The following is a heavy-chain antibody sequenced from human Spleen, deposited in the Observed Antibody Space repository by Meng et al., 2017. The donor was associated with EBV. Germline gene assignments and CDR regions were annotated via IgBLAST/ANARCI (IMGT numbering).Heavy chain of an antibody. Sequence: QVQLVQSGAEVKKPGAPVKVSCKASGYTFTSYGISWVRQAPGQGLEWMGWISAYNGNTNYAQKLQGRVTMTTDTSTSTAYMELSSLRSEDTAVYYCARDPCIISCYNWFDPWGQGTLVTVSS. CDR2: ISAYNGNT. V-gene: IGHV1-18*01. J-gene: IGHJ5*02. D-gene: IGHD2-2*01. CDR3: ARDPCIISCYNWFDP. CDR1: GYTFTSYG.